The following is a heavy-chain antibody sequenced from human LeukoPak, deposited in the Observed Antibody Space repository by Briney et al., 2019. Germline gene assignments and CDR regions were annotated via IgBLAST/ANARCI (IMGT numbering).Heavy chain of an antibody. CDR3: AKDTVYYDTSSYPY. CDR1: GFTFSSYA. Sequence: GGSLRLSCAASGFTFSSYAMNWVRQAPGKGLEWVSAISGTGGSSYYADSVRGRFTISRDNSKNTLYLQMNSLRAEDTAVYYCAKDTVYYDTSSYPYWGQGTLVTVSS. CDR2: ISGTGGSS. J-gene: IGHJ4*02. V-gene: IGHV3-23*01. D-gene: IGHD3-22*01.